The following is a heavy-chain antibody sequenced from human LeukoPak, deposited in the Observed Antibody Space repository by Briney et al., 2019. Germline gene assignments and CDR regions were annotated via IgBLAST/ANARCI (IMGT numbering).Heavy chain of an antibody. Sequence: GGSLRLSCAASGYTFSSYGMHWVRQAPGKGLEWVAVISYDGSNKYFADSVKGRFTISRDNSKNTLYLQMNSLRAEDTAVYYCAKDVEGGVDYWGQGTLVTVSS. D-gene: IGHD1-1*01. CDR3: AKDVEGGVDY. CDR1: GYTFSSYG. V-gene: IGHV3-30*18. CDR2: ISYDGSNK. J-gene: IGHJ4*02.